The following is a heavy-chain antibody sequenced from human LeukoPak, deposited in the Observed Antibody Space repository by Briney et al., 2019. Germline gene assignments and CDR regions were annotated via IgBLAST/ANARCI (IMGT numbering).Heavy chain of an antibody. V-gene: IGHV3-30*18. CDR1: GFTFSSYG. Sequence: GGSLRLSCAASGFTFSSYGMHWVRQAPGKGLEWVAVISYDGSNKYYADSVKGRFTISRDNSKNTLYLQMNSLRAEDTAVYYCANDYEKGAFDIWGQGTMVTVSS. CDR3: ANDYEKGAFDI. CDR2: ISYDGSNK. D-gene: IGHD3-16*01. J-gene: IGHJ3*02.